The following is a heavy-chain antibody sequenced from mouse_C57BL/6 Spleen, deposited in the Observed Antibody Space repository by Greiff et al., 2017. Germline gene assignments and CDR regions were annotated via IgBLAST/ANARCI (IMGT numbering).Heavy chain of an antibody. CDR3: ARGGTTVVAPYAMDY. CDR1: GYAFSSSW. D-gene: IGHD1-1*01. Sequence: QVQLQQSGPELVKPGASVKISCKASGYAFSSSWMNWVKQRPGKGLGWIGRIYPGDGDTNYNGKVKGKATLTADKSSSTAYMQLSSLTSEDSAVYFCARGGTTVVAPYAMDYWGQGTSVTVSS. V-gene: IGHV1-82*01. J-gene: IGHJ4*01. CDR2: IYPGDGDT.